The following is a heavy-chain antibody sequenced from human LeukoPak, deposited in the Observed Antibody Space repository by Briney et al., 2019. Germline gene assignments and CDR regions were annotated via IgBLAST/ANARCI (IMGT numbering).Heavy chain of an antibody. J-gene: IGHJ6*03. CDR2: IYYSGST. CDR3: ARQGGFGEFAYYYYYMDV. CDR1: GGSISSYY. Sequence: PSETLSLTCTVSGGSISSYYWSWIRQPPGKGLEWSGYIYYSGSTNYNPSLKSRVTISVDTSKNQFSLKLSSVTAADTAVYYCARQGGFGEFAYYYYYMDVWGKGTTVTVSS. V-gene: IGHV4-59*08. D-gene: IGHD3-10*01.